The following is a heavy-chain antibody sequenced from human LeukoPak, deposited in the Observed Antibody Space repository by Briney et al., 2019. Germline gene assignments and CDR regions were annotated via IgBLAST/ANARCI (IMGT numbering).Heavy chain of an antibody. D-gene: IGHD2-2*01. CDR3: ARSIVVVPAATGEY. CDR2: INPNSGGT. V-gene: IGHV1-2*02. J-gene: IGHJ4*02. CDR1: GYTFTGYY. Sequence: ASVTVSCKASGYTFTGYYMHWVRQAPGQGLEWMGWINPNSGGTNYAQKFQGRVTMTRDTSISTAYMELSRLRSDDTAVYYCARSIVVVPAATGEYWGQGTLVTVSS.